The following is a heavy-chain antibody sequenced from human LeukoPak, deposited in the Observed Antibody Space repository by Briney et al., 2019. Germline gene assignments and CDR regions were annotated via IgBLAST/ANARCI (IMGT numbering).Heavy chain of an antibody. Sequence: GGSRGLSCAASGFPFSNAWMNWVGRAQGRGREWVGRFKSKTDGGTTDYAAPVKGRFTISRDDSKNTLYLQMNSLKTEDTAVYYCTTDYDILTGYPWGDYWGQGTLVTVSS. V-gene: IGHV3-15*07. CDR1: GFPFSNAW. CDR2: FKSKTDGGTT. D-gene: IGHD3-9*01. J-gene: IGHJ4*02. CDR3: TTDYDILTGYPWGDY.